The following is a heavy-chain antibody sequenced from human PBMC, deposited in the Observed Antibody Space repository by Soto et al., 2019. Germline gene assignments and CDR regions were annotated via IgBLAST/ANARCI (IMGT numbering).Heavy chain of an antibody. CDR2: IYYSGTI. J-gene: IGHJ5*02. CDR1: GGSVRSGDCY. Sequence: SATLSLTCTVSGGSVRSGDCYWSWIRQPPGKGLEWIGNIYYSGTIDYSPSLKSRVTISVDASKNQFSLKLSSVTAADTAVCYCARHLAVSGTFNWFDPWGQGTLVTVSS. D-gene: IGHD6-13*01. V-gene: IGHV4-61*08. CDR3: ARHLAVSGTFNWFDP.